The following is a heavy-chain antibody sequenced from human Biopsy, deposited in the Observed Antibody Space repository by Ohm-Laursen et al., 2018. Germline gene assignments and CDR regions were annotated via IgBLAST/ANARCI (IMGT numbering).Heavy chain of an antibody. CDR2: IFPIVGIE. J-gene: IGHJ6*02. Sequence: GASVKVSCKASGDTSRNLAINWVRQAPGQGLEWVGRIFPIVGIEDHALKFKDRITINADESTNTAYMELGSLTSEDTAVYYCAARSQGDITYYYYGMDVWGQGTTVTVSS. CDR3: AARSQGDITYYYYGMDV. D-gene: IGHD1-26*01. V-gene: IGHV1-69*04. CDR1: GDTSRNLA.